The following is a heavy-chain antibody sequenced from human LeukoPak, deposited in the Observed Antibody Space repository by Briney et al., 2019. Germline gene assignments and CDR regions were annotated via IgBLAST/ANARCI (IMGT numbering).Heavy chain of an antibody. Sequence: PGGSLRLSCAASGFTFSSYAMSWVRQAPGKGLEWVSATSGRGSSTYYADSVKGRFTISRDNSKNTLYLQLSSLRAEDTAVYFCAKDGGSYQFDYWGQGTLVTVSS. V-gene: IGHV3-23*01. CDR2: TSGRGSST. D-gene: IGHD1-26*01. J-gene: IGHJ4*02. CDR1: GFTFSSYA. CDR3: AKDGGSYQFDY.